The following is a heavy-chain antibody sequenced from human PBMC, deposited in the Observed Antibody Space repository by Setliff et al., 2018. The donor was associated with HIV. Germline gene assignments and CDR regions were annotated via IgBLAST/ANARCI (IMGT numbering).Heavy chain of an antibody. J-gene: IGHJ6*03. CDR3: ARGVRGYGEIRYLFYYYYMDV. V-gene: IGHV4-59*08. D-gene: IGHD3-9*01. Sequence: SETLSLTCTVSGGSISSYYWSWIRQPPGKGLEWIGYIYYSGSTNYNPSLKSRVTISVDTSKNQFSLKLSSVTAADTAVYYCARGVRGYGEIRYLFYYYYMDVRGKGTTVTVSS. CDR1: GGSISSYY. CDR2: IYYSGST.